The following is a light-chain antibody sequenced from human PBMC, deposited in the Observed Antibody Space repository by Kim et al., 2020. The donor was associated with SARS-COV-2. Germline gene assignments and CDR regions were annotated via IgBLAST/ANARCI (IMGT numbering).Light chain of an antibody. V-gene: IGKV1-27*01. Sequence: DIQMTQSPSSLSASVGDRVTITCRASQGISTYLGWYQQKPGKVPKLLIYGASGLQSGVPSRFSGSGSGTDFTLTISSLQPEDVATYYCQKYYSAPFTFGPGTKVDIK. CDR3: QKYYSAPFT. CDR2: GAS. CDR1: QGISTY. J-gene: IGKJ3*01.